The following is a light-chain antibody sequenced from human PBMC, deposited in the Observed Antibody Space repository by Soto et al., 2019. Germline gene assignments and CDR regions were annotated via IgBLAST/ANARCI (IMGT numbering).Light chain of an antibody. CDR1: QDISKY. CDR3: QKDDIAPLT. J-gene: IGKJ4*01. CDR2: AAS. Sequence: DIQMTQSPSYLSASVGYRVTITCRASQDISKYLAWYQQRPGTVPKLLIYAASTLQSGVPSRFSGSGSGTDFTLTISSLQPEDVATYYCQKDDIAPLTFGGGTRVEIK. V-gene: IGKV1-27*01.